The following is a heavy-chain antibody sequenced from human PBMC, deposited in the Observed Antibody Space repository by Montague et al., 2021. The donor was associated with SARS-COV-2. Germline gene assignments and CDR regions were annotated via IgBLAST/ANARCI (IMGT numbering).Heavy chain of an antibody. CDR2: VNKSETT. CDR1: GGSFSNYY. V-gene: IGHV4-34*01. CDR3: ARHPRGYCSSTSCYVC. D-gene: IGHD2-2*01. Sequence: SETLSLTCAISGGSFSNYYWSWIRQPPGKGLEWIGEVNKSETTIYNPSVKSGVTISEDTSKNQFSLKLSSVTAADTAVYYCARHPRGYCSSTSCYVCWGQGALVTVSS. J-gene: IGHJ1*01.